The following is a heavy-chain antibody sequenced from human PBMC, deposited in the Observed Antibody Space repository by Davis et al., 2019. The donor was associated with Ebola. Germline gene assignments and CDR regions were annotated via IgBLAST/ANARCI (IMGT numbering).Heavy chain of an antibody. CDR3: ARRATVTTWSYYYYGMDV. CDR1: GFTVSSNY. J-gene: IGHJ6*02. V-gene: IGHV3-53*01. CDR2: IYSGGST. Sequence: GGSLRFSCAASGFTVSSNYMSWVRQAPGKGLEWVSVIYSGGSTYYADSVKGRFTISRDNSKNTLYLQMNSLRAEDTAVYYCARRATVTTWSYYYYGMDVWGQGTTVTVSS. D-gene: IGHD4-17*01.